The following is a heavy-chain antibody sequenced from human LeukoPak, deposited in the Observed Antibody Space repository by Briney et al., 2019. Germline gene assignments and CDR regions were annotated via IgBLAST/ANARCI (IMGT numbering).Heavy chain of an antibody. CDR3: ARAVPYCSSTSCYRKMFDY. Sequence: GGSLRLSCAASGFTFSSYSMNWVRQAPGKGLEWVSSISSSSSYMYYADSVKGRFTISRDNAKNSLYLQMNSLRAEDTAVYYCARAVPYCSSTSCYRKMFDYWGQGTLVTVSS. D-gene: IGHD2-2*02. CDR1: GFTFSSYS. CDR2: ISSSSSYM. J-gene: IGHJ4*02. V-gene: IGHV3-21*01.